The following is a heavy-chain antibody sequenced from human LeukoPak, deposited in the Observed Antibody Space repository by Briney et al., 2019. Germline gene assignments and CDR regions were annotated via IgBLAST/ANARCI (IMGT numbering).Heavy chain of an antibody. J-gene: IGHJ5*02. CDR3: VRDGYCSRSNCLWAGWFDP. CDR2: INPNNGDT. Sequence: GASVKVSRKASGYIFTAYFIHWVRQAPGQGLEWMGWINPNNGDTKYAQKFQGRITMTRDSSLSTAYMELSSLRSDDTAVYYCVRDGYCSRSNCLWAGWFDPWGQGNLLTVSS. D-gene: IGHD2-2*01. CDR1: GYIFTAYF. V-gene: IGHV1-2*02.